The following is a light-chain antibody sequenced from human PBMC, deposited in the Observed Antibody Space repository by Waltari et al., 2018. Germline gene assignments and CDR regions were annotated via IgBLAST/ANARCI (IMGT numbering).Light chain of an antibody. J-gene: IGLJ2*01. CDR2: INN. CDR3: STWDDNLKGV. V-gene: IGLV1-44*01. Sequence: QSVLTQPPSASGTPGQRIIIPCSGSSSNIGSHSVNWYQQLPGTAPKLLIYINNQRPSGVPDRFSGSVSATSASLTISGLQFEDEADYYCSTWDDNLKGVFGGGTKLTVL. CDR1: SSNIGSHS.